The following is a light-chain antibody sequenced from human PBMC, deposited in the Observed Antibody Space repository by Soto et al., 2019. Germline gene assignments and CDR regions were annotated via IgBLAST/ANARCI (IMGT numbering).Light chain of an antibody. V-gene: IGKV3-20*01. J-gene: IGKJ4*01. CDR1: QSISSSF. Sequence: ECVLTRAPGILSLSPGERATLSCRASQSISSSFLAWYQQKPGQAPRLLIYDASNRATGIPARFSGSGSGTDFTLTISRLEPEDFAVYYCQQYGSPPLTFGGGTKVDIK. CDR3: QQYGSPPLT. CDR2: DAS.